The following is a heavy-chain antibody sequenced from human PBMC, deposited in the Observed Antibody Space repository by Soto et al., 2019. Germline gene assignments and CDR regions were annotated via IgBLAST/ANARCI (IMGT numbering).Heavy chain of an antibody. CDR1: GGTFSTYD. D-gene: IGHD5-12*01. CDR2: IIPLFGTA. V-gene: IGHV1-69*01. Sequence: QVQLVQSGAEVKKPGSSVKVSCKASGGTFSTYDICWVRQAPGQGLEWMGGIIPLFGTASYAQKFQGRVTIIADESTRTAYMELRRLRSEDTAVYYCAINEGTDGYKFAYWGQGTLVTVSS. CDR3: AINEGTDGYKFAY. J-gene: IGHJ4*02.